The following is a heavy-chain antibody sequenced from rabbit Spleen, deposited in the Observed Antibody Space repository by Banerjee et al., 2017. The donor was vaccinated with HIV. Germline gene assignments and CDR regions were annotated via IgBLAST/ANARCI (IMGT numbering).Heavy chain of an antibody. CDR1: GFSFSGSYW. V-gene: IGHV1S45*01. D-gene: IGHD2-1*01. CDR3: ARDLYGGYVGATFDP. Sequence: QEQLVESGGGLVQPEGSLTLTCTASGFSFSGSYWMCWVRQAPGKGLEWIGCIYTSSGGTYYANWAKGRFTISKTSSTTVTLQMTSLTAADTATYFCARDLYGGYVGATFDPWGPGTLVTVS. CDR2: IYTSSGGT. J-gene: IGHJ2*01.